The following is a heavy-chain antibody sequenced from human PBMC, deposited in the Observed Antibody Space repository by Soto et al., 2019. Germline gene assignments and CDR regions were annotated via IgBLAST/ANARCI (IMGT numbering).Heavy chain of an antibody. V-gene: IGHV3-48*01. J-gene: IGHJ3*02. Sequence: GGSLRLSCAASGFTFSSYSMNWVRQAPGKGLEWVSYISSSSSTIYYADSVKGRFTISRDNAKNSLYLQMNSLRAEDTAVYYCAKDSSYYPLRDAFDIWGQGTMVTVSS. CDR3: AKDSSYYPLRDAFDI. D-gene: IGHD1-26*01. CDR2: ISSSSSTI. CDR1: GFTFSSYS.